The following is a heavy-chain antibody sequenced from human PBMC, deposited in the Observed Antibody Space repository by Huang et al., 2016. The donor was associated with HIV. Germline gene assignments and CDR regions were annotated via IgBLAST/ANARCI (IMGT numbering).Heavy chain of an antibody. CDR3: ARDPRIQSWLNFFDY. Sequence: ELQLVESGGGLVQPGGSLRLSCAASRFSISSYWMHWGRQPPGEGVVWVPRMNSDGSSTSYADSVKGRCTISRDNAKNTRYLQMNSLRAEDTAVYYCARDPRIQSWLNFFDYWGQGTLVSVSS. CDR1: RFSISSYW. J-gene: IGHJ4*02. CDR2: MNSDGSST. D-gene: IGHD3-22*01. V-gene: IGHV3-74*01.